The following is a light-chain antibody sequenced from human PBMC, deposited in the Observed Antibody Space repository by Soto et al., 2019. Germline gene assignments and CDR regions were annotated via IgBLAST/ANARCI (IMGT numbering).Light chain of an antibody. CDR1: QSVSSY. J-gene: IGKJ2*01. CDR2: DAS. CDR3: QQRSNWPMYT. Sequence: EIVLTQSPATLSLSPGERATLSCRASQSVSSYLAWYQQKPGQAPRLLISDASNRATGIPARLTGSGSGTDFTLTISSLEPEDFAVYYCQQRSNWPMYTFGQGTKLEIK. V-gene: IGKV3-11*01.